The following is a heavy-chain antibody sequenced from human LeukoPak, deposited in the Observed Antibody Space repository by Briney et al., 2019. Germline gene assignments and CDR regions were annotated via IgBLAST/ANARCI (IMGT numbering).Heavy chain of an antibody. J-gene: IGHJ4*02. CDR2: IKQDGSDK. CDR3: ARGGGYYYFDY. CDR1: GFTFSSYC. D-gene: IGHD3-22*01. Sequence: GGSLRLSCAASGFTFSSYCMSWVRQAPGKRLEWVANIKQDGSDKYYVDSVKGRFTISRDNAKNSLYLQMNSLRAEDTAVYYCARGGGYYYFDYWGQGTLVTVSS. V-gene: IGHV3-7*01.